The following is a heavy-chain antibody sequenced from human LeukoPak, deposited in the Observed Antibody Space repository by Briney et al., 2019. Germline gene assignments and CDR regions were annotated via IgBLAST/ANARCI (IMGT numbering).Heavy chain of an antibody. Sequence: GGSLRLSCVGSGFTFRSHAMSWVRQAPEKGLEFVSGIYENGGTTYYADSVKGRFSISRDNSKNTLYLQMDSLRGEDTAIYYCAKDFRIGYSAHFDYWGQGALVTVSS. CDR3: AKDFRIGYSAHFDY. D-gene: IGHD2-21*01. J-gene: IGHJ4*02. CDR1: GFTFRSHA. V-gene: IGHV3-23*01. CDR2: IYENGGTT.